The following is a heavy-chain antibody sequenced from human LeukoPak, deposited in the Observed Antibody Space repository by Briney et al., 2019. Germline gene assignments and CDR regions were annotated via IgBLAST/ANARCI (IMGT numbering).Heavy chain of an antibody. J-gene: IGHJ4*02. CDR1: GFTFSNYA. CDR3: AKYFYSVEDFRPGRRYFDF. V-gene: IGHV3-23*01. D-gene: IGHD2/OR15-2a*01. CDR2: IGSGGDT. Sequence: GGSLRLSCAASGFTFSNYAMTWVRLAPGKGLEWVSSIGSGGDTYYVDSVKGRFTISRDNSKNTLYLQMNSLRDEDTAMYFCAKYFYSVEDFRPGRRYFDFWGQGTLVTVSS.